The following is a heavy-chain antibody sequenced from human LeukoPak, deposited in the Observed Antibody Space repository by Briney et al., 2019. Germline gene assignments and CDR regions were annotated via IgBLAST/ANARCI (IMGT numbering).Heavy chain of an antibody. CDR1: GFTFSSYA. J-gene: IGHJ3*02. V-gene: IGHV3-23*01. Sequence: GGSLRLSCAASGFTFSSYAISWVRQAPGKGLEWVSAISGSCGSTYYADSVKGRFTISRDNSKNTLYLQMNSLRAEDTAVYYCAKIPPAPIYYDSSGYLRGSDAFDIWGQGTMVTVSS. CDR2: ISGSCGST. CDR3: AKIPPAPIYYDSSGYLRGSDAFDI. D-gene: IGHD3-22*01.